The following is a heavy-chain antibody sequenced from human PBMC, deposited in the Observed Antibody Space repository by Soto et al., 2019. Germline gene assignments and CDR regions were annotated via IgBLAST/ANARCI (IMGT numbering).Heavy chain of an antibody. CDR3: AKDLESDFWSGYYGAAEYFQH. J-gene: IGHJ1*01. CDR2: ISYDGSNK. CDR1: GFTFRSYG. V-gene: IGHV3-30*18. D-gene: IGHD3-3*01. Sequence: GGSLRLSCAGSGFTFRSYGMHWVRQAKGKGLEWVAVISYDGSNKYYADSVKGRFTISRDNSKNTLYLQMNSLRAEDTAVYYCAKDLESDFWSGYYGAAEYFQHWGQGTLLTVSS.